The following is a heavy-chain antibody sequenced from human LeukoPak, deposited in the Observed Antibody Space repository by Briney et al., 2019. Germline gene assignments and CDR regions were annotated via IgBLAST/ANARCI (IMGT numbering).Heavy chain of an antibody. J-gene: IGHJ4*02. V-gene: IGHV4-39*01. Sequence: SSETLSLTCTVPGGSISSSTSYWGWIRQPPGKGLEWIGSIYYSGSTSYNPSLKSRVTISVDTSKKQFSLKLDSVTAADTAVYYCARNASDSGTSYFDYWGQGTLVTVSS. D-gene: IGHD1-26*01. CDR3: ARNASDSGTSYFDY. CDR1: GGSISSSTSY. CDR2: IYYSGST.